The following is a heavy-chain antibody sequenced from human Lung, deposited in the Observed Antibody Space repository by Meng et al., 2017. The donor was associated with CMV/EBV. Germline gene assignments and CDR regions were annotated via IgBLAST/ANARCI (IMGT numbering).Heavy chain of an antibody. V-gene: IGHV1-2*06. D-gene: IGHD7-27*01. CDR2: ITPSSGGT. Sequence: QLQLVRCGAGVKKPGASVKVSCKASGYTLTGYYMHWLRQAPGQGLEWVGRITPSSGGTTYAQKFQGRVTMTRDTSISTAYMELSSLRSDDAAIYYCVRANLGSADYWGQGTLVTVSS. CDR1: GYTLTGYY. J-gene: IGHJ4*02. CDR3: VRANLGSADY.